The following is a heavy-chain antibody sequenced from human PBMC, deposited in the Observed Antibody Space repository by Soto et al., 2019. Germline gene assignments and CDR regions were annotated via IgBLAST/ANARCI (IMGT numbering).Heavy chain of an antibody. CDR1: GFTFSSYA. CDR2: ISYDGSNK. CDR3: ARDLKSYYDFWSCYYHYYYCGMDV. V-gene: IGHV3-30-3*01. J-gene: IGHJ6*02. D-gene: IGHD3-3*01. Sequence: QVQLVESGGGVVQPGRSLRLSCAASGFTFSSYAMHWVRQAPGKGLEWVAVISYDGSNKYYADSVKGRFTISRDNSKNTLNLQMNSLRAEDTAVYYCARDLKSYYDFWSCYYHYYYCGMDVWGQGTTVTVSS.